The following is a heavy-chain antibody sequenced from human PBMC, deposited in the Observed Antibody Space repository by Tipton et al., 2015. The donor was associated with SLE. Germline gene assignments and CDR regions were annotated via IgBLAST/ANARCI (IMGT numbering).Heavy chain of an antibody. V-gene: IGHV4-59*01. CDR1: SGSIGSYY. Sequence: TLSLTCTVSSGSIGSYYWRWIRQPPGKGLEWIGYVDYSGTTNNNPSLKSRVTISLDTSKNQFSLKLKSVTAADTAVYYCARGVYAMDVWGQGTTVTVS. CDR2: VDYSGTT. J-gene: IGHJ6*02. CDR3: ARGVYAMDV.